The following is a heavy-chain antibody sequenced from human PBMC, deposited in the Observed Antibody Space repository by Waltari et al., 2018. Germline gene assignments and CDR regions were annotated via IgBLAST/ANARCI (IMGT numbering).Heavy chain of an antibody. CDR3: ARDPTTVPKGWFDP. D-gene: IGHD4-17*01. CDR2: IYYSGST. CDR1: GGSISSSRYY. Sequence: QLQLQESGPGLVKPSETLSLTCTVSGGSISSSRYYWGWIRQPPGKGLEWIVSIYYSGSTYYNPSLKSRVTISVDTSKNQFSLKLSSVTAADTAVYYCARDPTTVPKGWFDPWGQGTLVTVSS. V-gene: IGHV4-39*07. J-gene: IGHJ5*02.